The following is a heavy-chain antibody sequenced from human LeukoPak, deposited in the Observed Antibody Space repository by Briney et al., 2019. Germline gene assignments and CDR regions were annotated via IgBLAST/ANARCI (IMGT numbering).Heavy chain of an antibody. Sequence: GGSLRLSCAVSGFTFSDYAMHWVRQAPGKGLEWVALLQYDGNNKYYVDSVKGRFTISRDISKNTLYLQMNSLRPDDTAVYYCAKDSKHYSMDVWGQGTTFTVS. J-gene: IGHJ6*02. D-gene: IGHD2/OR15-2a*01. CDR2: LQYDGNNK. CDR3: AKDSKHYSMDV. V-gene: IGHV3-30*02. CDR1: GFTFSDYA.